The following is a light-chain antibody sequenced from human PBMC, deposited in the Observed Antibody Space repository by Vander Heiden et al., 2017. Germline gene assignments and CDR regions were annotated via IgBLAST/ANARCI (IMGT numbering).Light chain of an antibody. V-gene: IGLV1-47*01. CDR2: GTS. CDR1: SSNIGAGQ. J-gene: IGLJ2*01. Sequence: QSVLPQPPSASGTPGQRVTLFCSGSSSNIGAGQVNWYQQVPGAATKVVIYGTSQRPSGVPDRFSGSKSGTSATLAISGLRSDDGADYYCASWDDSLSVVLFGGGTRLTVL. CDR3: ASWDDSLSVVL.